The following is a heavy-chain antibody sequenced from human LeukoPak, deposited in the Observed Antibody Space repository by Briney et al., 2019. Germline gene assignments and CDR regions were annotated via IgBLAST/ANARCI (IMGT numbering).Heavy chain of an antibody. J-gene: IGHJ5*02. V-gene: IGHV1-2*02. CDR3: ARGMGPNWFDP. Sequence: GASVKVSCKASGYTFTDYYMHWVRQAPGQGLEWMGWISPNSGDTNYAQKFQGRVTMTKDTTVSTAYMELSSLRSDDTAVYYCARGMGPNWFDPWGQGTLVTVSS. CDR2: ISPNSGDT. CDR1: GYTFTDYY.